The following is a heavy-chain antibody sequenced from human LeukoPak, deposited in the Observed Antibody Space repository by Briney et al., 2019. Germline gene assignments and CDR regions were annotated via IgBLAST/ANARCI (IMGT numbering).Heavy chain of an antibody. CDR3: ARQGYYDSSGYLHWYFDL. Sequence: SETLSLTCAVYGGSFSNYYWSWIRQPPGKGLEWIGSIYYSGSTYYNPSLKSRVTISVDTSKNQFSLKLSSVTAADTAVYYCARQGYYDSSGYLHWYFDLWGRGTLVTVSS. D-gene: IGHD3-22*01. CDR1: GGSFSNYY. CDR2: IYYSGST. V-gene: IGHV4-39*01. J-gene: IGHJ2*01.